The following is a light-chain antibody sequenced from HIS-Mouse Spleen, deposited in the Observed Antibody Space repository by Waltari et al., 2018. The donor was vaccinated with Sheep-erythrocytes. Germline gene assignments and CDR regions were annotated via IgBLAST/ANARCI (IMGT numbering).Light chain of an antibody. CDR2: LGS. Sequence: DIVMTQSPLSLPVTPGEPASISCRSSQSLLHSNGYNYLDWYLQKPGQSPQLLNYLGSNRASGVPDRFSGSGSGTDFTLKISRVEAEDVGVYYCMQALQTPIFTFGPGTKVDIK. CDR1: QSLLHSNGYNY. CDR3: MQALQTPIFT. J-gene: IGKJ3*01. V-gene: IGKV2-28*01.